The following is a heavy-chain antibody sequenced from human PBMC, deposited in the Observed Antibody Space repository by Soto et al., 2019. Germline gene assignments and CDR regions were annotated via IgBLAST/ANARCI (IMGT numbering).Heavy chain of an antibody. V-gene: IGHV4-59*01. Sequence: SETLSLTCTVSGGSISSYYWSWIRQPPGKGPEWIGYIYYSGSTNYNPSLKSRVTISVDTSKNQFSLKLSSVTAADTAVYYCARDADRDGYNQNWFDPWGQGTLVTVSS. CDR2: IYYSGST. CDR1: GGSISSYY. CDR3: ARDADRDGYNQNWFDP. J-gene: IGHJ5*02. D-gene: IGHD5-12*01.